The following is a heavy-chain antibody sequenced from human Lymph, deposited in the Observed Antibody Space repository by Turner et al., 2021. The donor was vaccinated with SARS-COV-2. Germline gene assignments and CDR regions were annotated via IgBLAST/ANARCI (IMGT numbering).Heavy chain of an antibody. D-gene: IGHD1-26*01. CDR1: GGTFSTYV. Sequence: QVLLVHSGAEVKKPGSSVKVSCKASGGTFSTYVISWVRQAHGQGLEWMGGSIPILGIANYAQKFKGRDTITADKYTSTAYMELSSVRSEDTAVYHCARRHSGNYDAFDIWGQGTMVTVSS. CDR2: SIPILGIA. CDR3: ARRHSGNYDAFDI. J-gene: IGHJ3*02. V-gene: IGHV1-69*10.